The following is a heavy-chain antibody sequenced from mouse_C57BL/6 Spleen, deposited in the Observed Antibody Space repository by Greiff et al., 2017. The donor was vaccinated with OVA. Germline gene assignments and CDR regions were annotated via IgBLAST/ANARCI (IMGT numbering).Heavy chain of an antibody. CDR3: ARGSAGRPGFAY. CDR2: IYPGSGST. J-gene: IGHJ3*01. Sequence: QVQLQQPGAELVKPGASVKMSCKASGYTFTSYWITWVKQRPGQGLEWIGDIYPGSGSTNYNEKFKSKATLPVDTSSSTAYMQLSSLTSEDSAVYYCARGSAGRPGFAYWGQGTLVTVSA. V-gene: IGHV1-55*01. CDR1: GYTFTSYW. D-gene: IGHD3-2*02.